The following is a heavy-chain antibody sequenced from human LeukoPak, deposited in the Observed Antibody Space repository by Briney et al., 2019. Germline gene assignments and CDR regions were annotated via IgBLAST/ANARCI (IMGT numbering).Heavy chain of an antibody. CDR1: GVTLSNYA. J-gene: IGHJ4*02. Sequence: GGSLRLSCVASGVTLSNYAMSWARQAPGKGLEWVSAISGSGGSTYYADSVKGRFTISRDNSKNTLYLQMNSLRAEDTAVYYCAKDRLAARCFDYWGQGTLVTVSS. V-gene: IGHV3-23*01. CDR3: AKDRLAARCFDY. CDR2: ISGSGGST. D-gene: IGHD5-18*01.